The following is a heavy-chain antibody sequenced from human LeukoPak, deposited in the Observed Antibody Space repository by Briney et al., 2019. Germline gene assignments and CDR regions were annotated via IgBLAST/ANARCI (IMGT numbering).Heavy chain of an antibody. J-gene: IGHJ6*03. CDR2: IRYDGSNK. V-gene: IGHV3-30*02. CDR3: AKGGGYEAQYYYYYLDV. D-gene: IGHD5-12*01. Sequence: GGSLRLSCAASGFNFRTYGMHWVRQAPGKGLDWVAFIRYDGSNKYYADSVKGRFTISRDNSKNTLYLQMNSLRADDTAVYYCAKGGGYEAQYYYYYLDVWGKGTTVTISS. CDR1: GFNFRTYG.